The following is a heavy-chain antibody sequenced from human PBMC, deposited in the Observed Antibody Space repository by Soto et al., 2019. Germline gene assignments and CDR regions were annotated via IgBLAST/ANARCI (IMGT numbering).Heavy chain of an antibody. V-gene: IGHV1-46*01. J-gene: IGHJ6*02. D-gene: IGHD3-3*01. CDR3: ARDRVSGGYDFWSGYNPGPYYYYYGMDV. CDR1: GYTFTSYY. Sequence: AASVKVSCKASGYTFTSYYMHWVRQAPGQGLEWMGIINPSGGSTSYAQKFQGRVTMTRDTSTSTVYMELSSLRSEDTAVYYCARDRVSGGYDFWSGYNPGPYYYYYGMDVWGQGTTVTVSS. CDR2: INPSGGST.